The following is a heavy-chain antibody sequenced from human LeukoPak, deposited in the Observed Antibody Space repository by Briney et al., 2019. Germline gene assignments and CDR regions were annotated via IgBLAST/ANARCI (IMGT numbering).Heavy chain of an antibody. CDR1: GYTFTSYY. CDR3: ARDFVRAAGLFDAFDI. J-gene: IGHJ3*02. Sequence: SVKVSCKASGYTFTSYYIHWVRQAPGQGLEWMGGIIPIFGTANYAQKFQGRVTITADKSTSTAYMELSSLRSEDTAVYYCARDFVRAAGLFDAFDIWGQGTMVTVSS. V-gene: IGHV1-69*06. D-gene: IGHD6-13*01. CDR2: IIPIFGTA.